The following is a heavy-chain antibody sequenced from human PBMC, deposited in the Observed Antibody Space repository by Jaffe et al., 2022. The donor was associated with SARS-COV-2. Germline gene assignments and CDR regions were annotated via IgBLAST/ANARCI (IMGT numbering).Heavy chain of an antibody. D-gene: IGHD5-12*01. CDR2: IYYSGST. CDR3: ARGVDGYPSDY. Sequence: QVQLQESGPGLVKPSETLSLTCTVSGGSISSYYWSWIRQPPGKGLEWIGYIYYSGSTNYNPSLKSRVTISVDTSKNQFSLKLSSVTAADTAVYYCARGVDGYPSDYWGQGTLVTVSS. J-gene: IGHJ4*02. CDR1: GGSISSYY. V-gene: IGHV4-59*01.